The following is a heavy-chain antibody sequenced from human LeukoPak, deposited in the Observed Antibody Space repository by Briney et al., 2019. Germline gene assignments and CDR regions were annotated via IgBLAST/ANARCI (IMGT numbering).Heavy chain of an antibody. Sequence: SGGSLRLSCAASGFTFSSYWMHWVRRAPGKGLVWVSRINSDGSSTSYADSVKGRFTISRDNAKNTLYLQMNSLRAEDTAVYYCARALAVAGTGGFDPWGQGTLVTVSS. CDR2: INSDGSST. D-gene: IGHD6-19*01. J-gene: IGHJ5*02. CDR1: GFTFSSYW. V-gene: IGHV3-74*01. CDR3: ARALAVAGTGGFDP.